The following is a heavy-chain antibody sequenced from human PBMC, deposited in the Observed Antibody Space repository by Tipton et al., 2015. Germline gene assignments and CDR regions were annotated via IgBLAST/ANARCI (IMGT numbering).Heavy chain of an antibody. V-gene: IGHV4-59*01. J-gene: IGHJ4*02. D-gene: IGHD7-27*01. CDR3: AGDRPGANYFDY. Sequence: GLVKPSETLSLTCTVSGGSISSEYWSWIRQPPGKGLEWIGYVFYTGSTYYNPSLESRVTISVDTFENQFSLKLSSVTAADTAVYYCAGDRPGANYFDYWGQGTLVTVSS. CDR1: GGSISSEY. CDR2: VFYTGST.